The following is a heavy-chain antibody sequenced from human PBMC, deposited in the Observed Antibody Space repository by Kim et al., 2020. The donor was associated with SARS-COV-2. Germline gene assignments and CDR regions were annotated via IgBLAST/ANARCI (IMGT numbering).Heavy chain of an antibody. D-gene: IGHD3-10*01. J-gene: IGHJ6*02. V-gene: IGHV3-30*02. CDR3: AKDVLRGVNYYYYCMDV. Sequence: VQGRFTSTRDKSKNKMYLKMNGLRAEDTAVYYCAKDVLRGVNYYYYCMDVWGQGTTVTVSS.